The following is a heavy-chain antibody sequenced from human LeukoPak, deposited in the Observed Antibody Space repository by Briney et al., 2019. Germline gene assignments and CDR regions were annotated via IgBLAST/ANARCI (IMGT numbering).Heavy chain of an antibody. CDR2: IYPGDSDT. J-gene: IGHJ4*02. CDR1: GYTFTSYW. D-gene: IGHD4-17*01. Sequence: GESLKISCKASGYTFTSYWIAWVRQMPGKXLEWMGVIYPGDSDTRYSPSLQGHVTISADKSVSTAYLQWSSLKASDTAMYYCARRDYGDYTGGVDYWGQGTLVTVSS. CDR3: ARRDYGDYTGGVDY. V-gene: IGHV5-51*01.